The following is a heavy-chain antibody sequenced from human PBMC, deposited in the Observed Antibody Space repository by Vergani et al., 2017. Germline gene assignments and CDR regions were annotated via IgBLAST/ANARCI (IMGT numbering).Heavy chain of an antibody. CDR1: GFTFSSYS. D-gene: IGHD3-10*01. Sequence: EVQLVESGGGLVQPGGSLRLSCAASGFTFSSYSMNWVRQAPGKGLEWVSVIYSGGSTYYADSVKGRFTISRDNSKNTLYLQMNSLRVEDTAVYYCAKERGSGTYYVDYWGQGTLVTVSA. V-gene: IGHV3-66*02. CDR3: AKERGSGTYYVDY. CDR2: IYSGGST. J-gene: IGHJ4*02.